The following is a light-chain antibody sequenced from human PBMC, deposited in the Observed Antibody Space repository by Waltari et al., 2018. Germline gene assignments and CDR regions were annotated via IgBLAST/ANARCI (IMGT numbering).Light chain of an antibody. J-gene: IGKJ1*01. V-gene: IGKV1-39*01. CDR1: QNINTY. Sequence: DIQMTQSPSSLSASVGDRVTISCRASQNINTYLNWYQQKPGKAPKLLINGASRLQSGVPVRFSGSGSGTDFTLTISSLQVEDFATYYCQQSNSGPWTFGQGTKVDVK. CDR2: GAS. CDR3: QQSNSGPWT.